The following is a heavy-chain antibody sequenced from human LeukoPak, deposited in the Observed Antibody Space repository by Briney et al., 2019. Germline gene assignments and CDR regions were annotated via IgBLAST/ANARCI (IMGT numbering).Heavy chain of an antibody. CDR2: IYYSGST. D-gene: IGHD5-24*01. V-gene: IGHV4-61*01. CDR3: ARDSVTREMATRYDY. Sequence: PSETLSLTCTVSGGPVSSGSYYWSWIRQPPGKGLEWIGYIYYSGSTNYNPSLKSRVTISVDTSKNQFSLKLSSVTAADMAVYYCARDSVTREMATRYDYWGQGTLVTVSS. CDR1: GGPVSSGSYY. J-gene: IGHJ4*02.